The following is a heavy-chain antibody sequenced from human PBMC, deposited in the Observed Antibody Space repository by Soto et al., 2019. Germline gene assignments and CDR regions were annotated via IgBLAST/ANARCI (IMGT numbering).Heavy chain of an antibody. CDR2: ISGSGGST. J-gene: IGHJ4*02. D-gene: IGHD3-22*01. CDR3: AKEPQDYYDSSGFGYFDY. Sequence: GGSLRLSCAASGFTPSNYAMSWVRQAPGKGLEWVSAISGSGGSTYYADSVNSRFTISRDNSKNTLYLQMNSLRAEDTAVYYCAKEPQDYYDSSGFGYFDYWGQGTLVTVSS. V-gene: IGHV3-23*01. CDR1: GFTPSNYA.